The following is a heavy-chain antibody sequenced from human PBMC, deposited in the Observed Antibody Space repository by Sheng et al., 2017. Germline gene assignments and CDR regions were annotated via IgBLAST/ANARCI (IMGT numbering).Heavy chain of an antibody. Sequence: QVQLVQSGAEVKKPGSSVKVSCKASGGTFSSYAISWVRQAPGQGLEWMGGIIPILGITNYAQKFQGRVTITADKSTSTAYMELSSLRSEDTAVYSCARGGSNYYGSGSYSRFDYWGQGTPGHRLL. V-gene: IGHV1-69*10. CDR3: ARGGSNYYGSGSYSRFDY. CDR2: IIPILGIT. J-gene: IGHJ4*02. D-gene: IGHD3-10*01. CDR1: GGTFSSYA.